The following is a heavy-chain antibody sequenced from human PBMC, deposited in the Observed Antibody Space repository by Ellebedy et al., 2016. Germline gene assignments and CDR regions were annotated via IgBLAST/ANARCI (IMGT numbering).Heavy chain of an antibody. CDR3: YYGHYSGS. D-gene: IGHD4-17*01. V-gene: IGHV3-23*01. Sequence: GESLKISCVASGFNFGNFFMSWVRQAPGGGLERVSTISGGGDTTVSADSVKGRFTISRDNSRNTLYLQMNSLRAEDTAVYYCYYGHYSGSWGQGTLVTVSS. CDR1: GFNFGNFF. J-gene: IGHJ4*02. CDR2: ISGGGDTT.